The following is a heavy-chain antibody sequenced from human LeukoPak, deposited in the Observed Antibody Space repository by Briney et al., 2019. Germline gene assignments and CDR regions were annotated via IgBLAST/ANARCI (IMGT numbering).Heavy chain of an antibody. CDR2: ISYDGSNT. V-gene: IGHV3-30-3*01. Sequence: GRSLRLSCAASGFIFSSYAMHWVRQAPGKGLEWVAVISYDGSNTDYADSVKGRFTISRDNSKNTLYLQMNSLRAEDTAVYYCARCRDYNFWSGSAVDYWGQGTLVTASS. D-gene: IGHD3-3*01. CDR1: GFIFSSYA. CDR3: ARCRDYNFWSGSAVDY. J-gene: IGHJ4*02.